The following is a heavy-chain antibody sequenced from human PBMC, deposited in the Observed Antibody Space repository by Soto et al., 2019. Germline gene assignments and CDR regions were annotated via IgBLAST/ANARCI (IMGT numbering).Heavy chain of an antibody. D-gene: IGHD3-10*01. CDR1: GGSISSGGYY. CDR3: ASHSITMVRGIDY. V-gene: IGHV4-31*03. CDR2: IYYSGST. J-gene: IGHJ4*02. Sequence: SETLSLTCTVSGGSISSGGYYWSWIRQHPGKGLEWIGYIYYSGSTYYNPSLKSRVTISVDTSKNQFSLKLSSVTAADTAVYYCASHSITMVRGIDYWGQGTLVTVYS.